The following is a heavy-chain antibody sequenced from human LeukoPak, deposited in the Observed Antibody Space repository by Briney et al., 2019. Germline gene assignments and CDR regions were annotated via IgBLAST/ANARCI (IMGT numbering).Heavy chain of an antibody. CDR1: GSTFSSYE. V-gene: IGHV3-48*03. D-gene: IGHD5-18*01. Sequence: GGSLRLSCAASGSTFSSYEMNWVRQAPGKGLEWVSYISSSGSTIYYADSVKGRFTISRDNAKNSLYLQMNSLRAEDTAVYYCARSGIQLLYYYYGMDVWGQGTTVTVSS. J-gene: IGHJ6*02. CDR2: ISSSGSTI. CDR3: ARSGIQLLYYYYGMDV.